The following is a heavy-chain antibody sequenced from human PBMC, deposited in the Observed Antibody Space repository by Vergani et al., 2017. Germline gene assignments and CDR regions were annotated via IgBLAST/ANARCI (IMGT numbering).Heavy chain of an antibody. CDR3: ARLYYDFWSGYQGFDY. Sequence: QITLKESGPTLVKPTQTLTLTCTFSGFSLSTSGVGVGWIRQPPGKALEWLALIYWDDDKRYSPSLKSRLTITKDNSKNQVVLTMTNMDPVDTATYYCARLYYDFWSGYQGFDYWGQGTLVTVSS. V-gene: IGHV2-5*02. D-gene: IGHD3-3*01. CDR1: GFSLSTSGVG. J-gene: IGHJ4*02. CDR2: IYWDDDK.